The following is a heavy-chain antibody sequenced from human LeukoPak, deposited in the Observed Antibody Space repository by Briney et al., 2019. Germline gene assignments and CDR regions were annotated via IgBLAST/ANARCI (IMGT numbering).Heavy chain of an antibody. J-gene: IGHJ4*02. CDR2: IYYSGST. V-gene: IGHV4-59*01. CDR1: GGSISSYY. CDR3: ARTVDTAMAYFDY. D-gene: IGHD5-18*01. Sequence: PSETLSLTCTVSGGSISSYYWSWIRQPPGKGLEWIGYIYYSGSTNYNPSLKSRVTISVDTSKNQFSLKLSSVTAADTAVYYCARTVDTAMAYFDYWGQGTLVTVSS.